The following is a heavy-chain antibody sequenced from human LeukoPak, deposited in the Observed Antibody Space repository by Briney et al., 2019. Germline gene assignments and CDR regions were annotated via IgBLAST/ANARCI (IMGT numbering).Heavy chain of an antibody. CDR1: GFTFSSYS. V-gene: IGHV3-21*01. J-gene: IGHJ4*02. CDR2: ISSSSSYI. CDR3: ASIGIRASASRALADY. D-gene: IGHD2-15*01. Sequence: GSLRLSCAASGFTFSSYSMNWVRQAPGKGLEWVSSISSSSSYIYYADSVKGRFTISRDNAKNSLYLQMNSLRAEDTAVYYCASIGIRASASRALADYWGQGTLVTVSS.